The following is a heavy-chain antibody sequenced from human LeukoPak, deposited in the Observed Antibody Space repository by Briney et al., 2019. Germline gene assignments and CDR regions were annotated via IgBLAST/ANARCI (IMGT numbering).Heavy chain of an antibody. CDR2: IRDSAATT. Sequence: GGSLRLSCAASGFTFSSYGMTWVRQAPGKGLEWVSSIRDSAATTYYADSVKGRFTISRDNSKNTLYLQMDSLRAEDTAVYYCAKAGSGSYYSYWGXXTLVTVSS. J-gene: IGHJ4*02. D-gene: IGHD3-10*01. V-gene: IGHV3-23*01. CDR3: AKAGSGSYYSY. CDR1: GFTFSSYG.